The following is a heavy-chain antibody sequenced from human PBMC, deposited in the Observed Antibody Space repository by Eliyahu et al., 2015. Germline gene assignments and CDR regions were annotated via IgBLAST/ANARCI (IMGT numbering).Heavy chain of an antibody. Sequence: QVTLKESGPVLVKPTETLTLTCTVSCFSXSXXRMGVSWXRQPPGKALEWLAHXFSNDEKXYTTXLKSRLIISKDTSKSQVVLTMTNMDPVDTATYFCARIKVGDFWSGYYFDYWGQGTLVTVSS. D-gene: IGHD3-3*01. CDR3: ARIKVGDFWSGYYFDY. CDR2: XFSNDEK. J-gene: IGHJ4*02. CDR1: CFSXSXXRMG. V-gene: IGHV2-26*01.